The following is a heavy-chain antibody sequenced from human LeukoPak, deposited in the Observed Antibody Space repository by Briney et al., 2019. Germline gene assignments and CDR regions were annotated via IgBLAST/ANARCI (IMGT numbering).Heavy chain of an antibody. Sequence: PSETLSLTCTVSGYSISSGYYWGWIWQPPGKGLEWIGSIYHSGSTYYNPSLKSRVTISVDTSKNQFSLKLSSVTAADTAVYYCARDGTYYYAFAIWGQGTMVTVSS. J-gene: IGHJ3*02. CDR3: ARDGTYYYAFAI. CDR1: GYSISSGYY. V-gene: IGHV4-38-2*02. D-gene: IGHD3-10*01. CDR2: IYHSGST.